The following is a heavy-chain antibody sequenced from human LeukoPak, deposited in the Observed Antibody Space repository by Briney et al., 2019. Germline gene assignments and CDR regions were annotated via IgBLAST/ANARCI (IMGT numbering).Heavy chain of an antibody. D-gene: IGHD1-26*01. V-gene: IGHV4-39*07. CDR2: IYCSGST. CDR1: GGSISSSGYY. Sequence: SETLSLTCTVSGGSISSSGYYWGWLRQPPGKGLESIGSIYCSGSTYYNPAVQSRVTISVDTSKNQFSLKRISVAAAGTAVYYCAREGSYFVFDYWGQGTLVTVSS. J-gene: IGHJ4*02. CDR3: AREGSYFVFDY.